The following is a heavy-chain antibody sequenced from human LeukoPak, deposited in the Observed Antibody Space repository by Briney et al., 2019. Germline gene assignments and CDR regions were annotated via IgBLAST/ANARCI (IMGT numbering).Heavy chain of an antibody. Sequence: SVKVSCQASGFTFATSAVQWVRPARGQRLEWIGWIVVGSGNTNYPQKFQERVTITRDMSTSTAYMELSSLRSEDTGVYYCAATVTVTTGSTYYGMDVWGQGTTVTVSS. CDR2: IVVGSGNT. V-gene: IGHV1-58*01. J-gene: IGHJ6*02. D-gene: IGHD4-17*01. CDR1: GFTFATSA. CDR3: AATVTVTTGSTYYGMDV.